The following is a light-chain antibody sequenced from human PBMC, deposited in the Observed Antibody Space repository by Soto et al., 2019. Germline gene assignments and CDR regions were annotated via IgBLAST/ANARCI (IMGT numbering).Light chain of an antibody. J-gene: IGLJ1*01. CDR3: SSYTSRSTLV. CDR1: SSDVGGYNY. CDR2: EVI. Sequence: QSALTQPASVSGSPGQSITISCTVTSSDVGGYNYVSWYQQHPGKAPKLIICEVINRPSGVSNRFSGSKSGNTASLTISGLQAEDEADYYCSSYTSRSTLVFGTGTKLTVL. V-gene: IGLV2-14*01.